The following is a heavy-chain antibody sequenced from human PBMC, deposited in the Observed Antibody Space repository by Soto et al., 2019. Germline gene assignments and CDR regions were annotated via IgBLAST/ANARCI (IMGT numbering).Heavy chain of an antibody. D-gene: IGHD2-15*01. J-gene: IGHJ4*02. CDR1: GYSFTTYW. CDR3: ATGGYCNDATCYNFFDY. V-gene: IGHV5-51*01. CDR2: IYPGDSDT. Sequence: GESLKISCQGSGYSFTTYWIGWVRQMPGKGLEWVGIIYPGDSDTRYSPSFQGQVTISADKSISTAYLQWSSLKASDTAIYYCATGGYCNDATCYNFFDYWGQATLVTVSS.